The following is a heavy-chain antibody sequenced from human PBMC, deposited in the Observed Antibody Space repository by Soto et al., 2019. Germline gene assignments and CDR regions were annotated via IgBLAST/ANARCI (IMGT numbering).Heavy chain of an antibody. Sequence: ASVKVSCKASGYTFTSYGISWVRQAPGQGLEWMGWISAYNGNTNYAQKLQGRVTMTTDTSTSTAYMELRSLRSDDTAVYYCARHGRQDIVVVPAASWFDPWGQGTLVTVS. CDR1: GYTFTSYG. CDR3: ARHGRQDIVVVPAASWFDP. CDR2: ISAYNGNT. J-gene: IGHJ5*02. D-gene: IGHD2-2*01. V-gene: IGHV1-18*04.